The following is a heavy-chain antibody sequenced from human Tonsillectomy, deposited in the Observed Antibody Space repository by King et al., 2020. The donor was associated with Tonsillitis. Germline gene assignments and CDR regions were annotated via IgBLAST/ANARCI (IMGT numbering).Heavy chain of an antibody. V-gene: IGHV4-4*08. Sequence: QLQESGPGLVKPSETLSLTCTVSGGSISSYHWSWIRQSPGKGLEWIGFFYTTGRTNYNPSLKGRVTIAGDTPKNQFSLNLSSVTAADTAVYYCAGTRSSAFYLDYWGQGTLVTVSS. D-gene: IGHD6-13*01. CDR2: FYTTGRT. J-gene: IGHJ4*02. CDR3: AGTRSSAFYLDY. CDR1: GGSISSYH.